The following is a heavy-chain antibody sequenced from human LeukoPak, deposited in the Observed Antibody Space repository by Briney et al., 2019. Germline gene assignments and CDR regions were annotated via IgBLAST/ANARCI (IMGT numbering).Heavy chain of an antibody. CDR1: GYTFTSYG. CDR2: ISAYNGNT. Sequence: GASVKVSCKASGYTFTSYGISWVRQAPGQGLEWMGWISAYNGNTNYAQKLQGRVTMTTDTSTSTAYMELRSLRSDDTAVYYCARDVEWXPTGNXXDPWGQGXLVTVSS. D-gene: IGHD3-3*01. J-gene: IGHJ5*02. CDR3: ARDVEWXPTGNXXDP. V-gene: IGHV1-18*01.